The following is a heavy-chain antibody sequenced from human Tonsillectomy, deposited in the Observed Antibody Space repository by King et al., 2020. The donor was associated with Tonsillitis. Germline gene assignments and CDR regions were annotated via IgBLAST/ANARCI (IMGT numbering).Heavy chain of an antibody. V-gene: IGHV3-7*04. CDR2: IKQDGSEK. Sequence: VQLVESGGGLVRPGGSLRLSCAASGFTFSYFWITWVRQAPGKGLEWGANIKQDGSEKYSVDSLKGRFTISRDNAKNSVYLQMNSLRAEDTAVYHCARNSSDPKFYYYYYMDVWGNGTTVTVSS. J-gene: IGHJ6*03. D-gene: IGHD3-22*01. CDR1: GFTFSYFW. CDR3: ARNSSDPKFYYYYYMDV.